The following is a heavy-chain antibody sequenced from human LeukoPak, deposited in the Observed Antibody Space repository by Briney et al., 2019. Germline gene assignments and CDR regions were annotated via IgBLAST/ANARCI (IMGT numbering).Heavy chain of an antibody. CDR2: IYYSGST. J-gene: IGHJ3*02. V-gene: IGHV4-59*01. D-gene: IGHD3-16*01. CDR1: GGSIRSYY. Sequence: PSETLSFTGTVPGGSIRSYYWAWIGQPPGKGLEWIGYIYYSGSTNYSPSLKSRVTISVHTSKNQFSRKLSFVTAADTAVYYCGSRKGLRLAFDIWGQGTMVTVSS. CDR3: GSRKGLRLAFDI.